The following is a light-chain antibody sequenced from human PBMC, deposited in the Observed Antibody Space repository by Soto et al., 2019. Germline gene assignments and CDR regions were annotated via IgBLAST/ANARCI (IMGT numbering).Light chain of an antibody. J-gene: IGLJ1*01. CDR1: SSDVGNYNY. V-gene: IGLV2-14*01. CDR3: SSYTSSSTLDV. CDR2: EVS. Sequence: QSALTQPASVSGSPGQSITISCTGTSSDVGNYNYVSWYQQYPGKAPKLIIYEVSNRPSGVSNRFSGSKSGSTASLTISGLQAEDAADYYCSSYTSSSTLDVFGTGTKVTVL.